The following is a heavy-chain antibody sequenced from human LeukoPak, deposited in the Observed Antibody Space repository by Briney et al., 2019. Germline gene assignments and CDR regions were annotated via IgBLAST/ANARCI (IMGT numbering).Heavy chain of an antibody. V-gene: IGHV1-46*01. CDR3: AREAYGSSSRDDDFDI. CDR1: GYTFTSYY. Sequence: ASVKVSCKASGYTFTSYYMHWVRQAPGQGLEWMGIINPTGGSTSYALKFQGRVTMTRDTSTSTVYMELSSLRSEDTAGYYCAREAYGSSSRDDDFDIWGQGTMVTVSS. CDR2: INPTGGST. J-gene: IGHJ3*02. D-gene: IGHD6-13*01.